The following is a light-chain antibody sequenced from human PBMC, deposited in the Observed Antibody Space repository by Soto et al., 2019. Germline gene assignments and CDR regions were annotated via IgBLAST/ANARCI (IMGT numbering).Light chain of an antibody. Sequence: EIMLTQSPGTLSFSPGERATLSCRASQSVSRNFIAWYQQKPGQAPRLLIYDASTRATGSPDRFSGSGSGTDFTLTITRLEPEDFAVYHWQLYGASGITFGGGTKLEIK. V-gene: IGKV3-20*01. CDR3: QLYGASGIT. CDR2: DAS. CDR1: QSVSRNF. J-gene: IGKJ4*01.